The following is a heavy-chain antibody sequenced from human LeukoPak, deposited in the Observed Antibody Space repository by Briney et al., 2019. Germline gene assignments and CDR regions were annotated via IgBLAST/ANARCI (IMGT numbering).Heavy chain of an antibody. J-gene: IGHJ4*02. CDR3: ASRNDILTGYVFDF. CDR2: IYYSGST. CDR1: GGSVSSSIYY. D-gene: IGHD3-9*01. Sequence: SEALSLTCTVSGGSVSSSIYYWGWIRQPPGKGLEWIGSIYYSGSTSYNPSLKSRVTISVDTSKNQFSLKLTSVTAADTAVYYCASRNDILTGYVFDFWGQGTLVTVSS. V-gene: IGHV4-39*01.